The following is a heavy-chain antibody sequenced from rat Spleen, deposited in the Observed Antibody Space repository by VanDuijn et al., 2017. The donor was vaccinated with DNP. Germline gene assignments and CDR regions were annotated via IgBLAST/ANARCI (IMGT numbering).Heavy chain of an antibody. CDR1: GFTFSNYD. CDR2: ISYDGSST. D-gene: IGHD4-3*01. J-gene: IGHJ4*01. V-gene: IGHV5-7*01. CDR3: TTEGGVRAMDA. Sequence: EVQLVESGGGLVQPGRSMKLSCAASGFTFSNYDMAWVRQAPKKGLEWVATISYDGSSTYYRDSVKGRFTISRDNAKSTLYLQMDSLRSEDTATYYCTTEGGVRAMDAWGQGTSVTVSS.